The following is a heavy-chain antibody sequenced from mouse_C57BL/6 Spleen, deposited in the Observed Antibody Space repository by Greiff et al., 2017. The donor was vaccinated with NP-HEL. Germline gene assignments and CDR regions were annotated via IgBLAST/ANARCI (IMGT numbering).Heavy chain of an antibody. Sequence: QVQLQQPGAELVRPGSSVKLSCKASGYTFTSYWMHWVKQRPIQGLEWIGNIDPSDSETHYNQKFKDKATLTVDKSSSTAYMQLSSLTSEDSAVYYCAAYYYGSYYFDDWGKGTTLTVSS. CDR1: GYTFTSYW. V-gene: IGHV1-52*01. D-gene: IGHD1-1*01. CDR3: AAYYYGSYYFDD. J-gene: IGHJ2*01. CDR2: IDPSDSET.